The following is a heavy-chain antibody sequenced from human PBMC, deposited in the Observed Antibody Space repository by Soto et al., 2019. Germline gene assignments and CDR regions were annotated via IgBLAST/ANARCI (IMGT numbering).Heavy chain of an antibody. D-gene: IGHD1-7*01. Sequence: LRLSCQASGFNFDNYGMHWVRQAPGKGLEWVAVITYDGSFQYYADPVKGRFTISRDNSRNTLFLHLNTLKPEDTAVYHCAKDRVGGTFYTPLGFWGQGTLVTVSS. J-gene: IGHJ4*02. CDR2: ITYDGSFQ. CDR3: AKDRVGGTFYTPLGF. V-gene: IGHV3-30*18. CDR1: GFNFDNYG.